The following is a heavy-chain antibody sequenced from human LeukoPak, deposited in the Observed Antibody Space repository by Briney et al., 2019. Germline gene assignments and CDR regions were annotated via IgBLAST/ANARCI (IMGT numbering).Heavy chain of an antibody. CDR3: SRVTSGEFADY. Sequence: PSQTLSLTCTFSGGSISIGGYCWSWIRQHPGKGLEWIGYIYYSGITYYNPSLKSRVTISVDTSKKQFSLYLSSVTAADTAVYYCSRVTSGEFADYWGQGTLVTVSS. J-gene: IGHJ4*02. CDR2: IYYSGIT. D-gene: IGHD3-10*01. CDR1: GGSISIGGYC. V-gene: IGHV4-31*03.